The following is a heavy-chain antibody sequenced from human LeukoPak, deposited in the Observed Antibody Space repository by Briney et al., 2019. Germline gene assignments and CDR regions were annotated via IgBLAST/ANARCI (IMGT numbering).Heavy chain of an antibody. D-gene: IGHD4-17*01. Sequence: GGSLRLSCAASGFTFRSYGMHWVRQAPGKGLGWVAVIWYDGSNKYYADSVKGRFTISRDNSKNTLYLQMNSLRAEDTAVYYCAKDLGPYGDFVFDYWGQGTLVTVSS. CDR1: GFTFRSYG. J-gene: IGHJ4*02. CDR3: AKDLGPYGDFVFDY. V-gene: IGHV3-33*06. CDR2: IWYDGSNK.